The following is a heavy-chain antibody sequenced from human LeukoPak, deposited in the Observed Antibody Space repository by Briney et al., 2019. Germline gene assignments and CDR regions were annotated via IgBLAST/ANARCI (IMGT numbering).Heavy chain of an antibody. J-gene: IGHJ5*02. D-gene: IGHD6-19*01. Sequence: SETLSLTCTLSGRSISSSDYYWGWIRQPPGKGLEWIGSIFYSGSTYYSPSLKSRDTISVDTPKNQFSLKLRSVTAADTAVYYCARLPTFQRDVYNSVWYETQPVWFGPWGQGTLVTVSS. CDR3: ARLPTFQRDVYNSVWYETQPVWFGP. V-gene: IGHV4-39*01. CDR1: GRSISSSDYY. CDR2: IFYSGST.